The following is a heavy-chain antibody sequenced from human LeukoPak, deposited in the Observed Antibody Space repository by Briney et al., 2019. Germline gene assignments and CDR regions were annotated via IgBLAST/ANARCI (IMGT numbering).Heavy chain of an antibody. V-gene: IGHV1-18*01. CDR3: ARVYSSSFYYYYYMDV. D-gene: IGHD6-6*01. Sequence: ASVKVSCKASGYTFTSYGISWVRQAPGQGLEWMGWISAYNGNTNYAQKLQGRVTMTTDTSTSTAYMELRSLRSDVTAVYYCARVYSSSFYYYYYMDVWGKGTTVTVSS. J-gene: IGHJ6*03. CDR2: ISAYNGNT. CDR1: GYTFTSYG.